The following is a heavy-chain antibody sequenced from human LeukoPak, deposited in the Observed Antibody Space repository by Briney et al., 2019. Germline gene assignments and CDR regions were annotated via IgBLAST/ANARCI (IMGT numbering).Heavy chain of an antibody. CDR3: ATVDKEDY. CDR1: GGSISSSSYY. D-gene: IGHD5-12*01. J-gene: IGHJ4*02. CDR2: IYYSGST. Sequence: PSETLSLTCTVSGGSISSSSYYWGWIRQPPGKGLEWIGSIYYSGSTYYNPSLKSRVTISVDTSKNQFSLKLSSVTAADTAVHYCATVDKEDYWGQGTLVTVSS. V-gene: IGHV4-39*07.